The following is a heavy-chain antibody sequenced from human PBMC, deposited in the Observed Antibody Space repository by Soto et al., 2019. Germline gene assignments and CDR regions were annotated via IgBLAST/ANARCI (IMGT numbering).Heavy chain of an antibody. D-gene: IGHD6-13*01. Sequence: SETLSLTCAVYGGSFSGYYWSWIRQPPGKGLEWIGEINHSGSTNYNPSLKSRVTISVDTSKNQFSLKLSSVTAADTAVYYCARLGSSWPYYYYGMDVWGQGTTVTVPS. J-gene: IGHJ6*02. CDR1: GGSFSGYY. V-gene: IGHV4-34*01. CDR3: ARLGSSWPYYYYGMDV. CDR2: INHSGST.